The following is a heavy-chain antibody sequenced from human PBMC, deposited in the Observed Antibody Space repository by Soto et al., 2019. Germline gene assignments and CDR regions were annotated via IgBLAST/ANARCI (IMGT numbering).Heavy chain of an antibody. CDR1: GFTFSSYA. J-gene: IGHJ6*02. V-gene: IGHV3-30-3*01. CDR3: AREMGSYGMDV. Sequence: AAGSLRLSCAASGFTFSSYAMHWVRQAPGKGLEWVAVISYDGSNKYYADSVKGRFTISRDNSKNTLYLQMNSLRAEDTAVYYCAREMGSYGMDVWGRGTTVTVSS. CDR2: ISYDGSNK.